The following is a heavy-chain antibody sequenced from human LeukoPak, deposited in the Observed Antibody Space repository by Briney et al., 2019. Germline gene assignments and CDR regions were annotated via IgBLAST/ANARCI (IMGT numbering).Heavy chain of an antibody. V-gene: IGHV3-74*01. D-gene: IGHD2-21*01. CDR1: GFTFSSHW. Sequence: PGGSLRLSCAASGFTFSSHWMHWVRQAPGKGLVWVSRINGDGSSTSHADSVKGRFTISRDNAKNTLFLQMNSLRVEDTAVYYCAREYRNCGRDWGQGTLVTVSS. CDR2: INGDGSST. CDR3: AREYRNCGRD. J-gene: IGHJ4*02.